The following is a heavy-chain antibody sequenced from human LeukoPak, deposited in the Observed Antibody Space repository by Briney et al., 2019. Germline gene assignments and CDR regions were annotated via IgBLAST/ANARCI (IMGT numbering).Heavy chain of an antibody. J-gene: IGHJ4*02. D-gene: IGHD3-22*01. Sequence: GGSLRLSCEGSRFTFSSYWMNWVRQAPGKGLEWVANIKQDGSEKYYVDSVKGRFTISRDNAKNLLYLQMNSLRAEDTAVYYCARGSTYYDSSGQVPFDYWGQGTLVTVSS. CDR3: ARGSTYYDSSGQVPFDY. CDR2: IKQDGSEK. V-gene: IGHV3-7*01. CDR1: RFTFSSYW.